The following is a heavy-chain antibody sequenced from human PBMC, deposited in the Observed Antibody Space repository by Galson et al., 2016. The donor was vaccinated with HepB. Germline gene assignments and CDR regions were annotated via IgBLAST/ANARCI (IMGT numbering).Heavy chain of an antibody. Sequence: SLRLSCAASGFAVSNNYMSWVRQAPGKGLEGVSVIYSGGSIQYADSVKGRFTTSRDNSKNTLYLQMNSLRAEDTAVYYCATSPSRGVWGQGTLVTVSS. CDR3: ATSPSRGV. CDR2: IYSGGSI. V-gene: IGHV3-53*01. CDR1: GFAVSNNY. D-gene: IGHD2-2*01. J-gene: IGHJ4*02.